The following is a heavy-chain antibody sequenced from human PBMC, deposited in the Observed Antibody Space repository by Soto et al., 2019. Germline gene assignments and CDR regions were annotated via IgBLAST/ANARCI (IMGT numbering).Heavy chain of an antibody. D-gene: IGHD1-26*01. CDR2: IFHSGST. CDR3: ARGDSGSYLREGLGYYYVMDI. CDR1: GGSISGDYW. J-gene: IGHJ6*02. Sequence: QVRLQESGPGLVKPSGTLSLACVVSGGSISGDYWWTWVRQSPGKGLEWLGEIFHSGSTNSNPSLKTRVTLSVAQSKREFSLHLTSVTAADTAVYYCARGDSGSYLREGLGYYYVMDIWGQGTTVTVSS. V-gene: IGHV4-4*02.